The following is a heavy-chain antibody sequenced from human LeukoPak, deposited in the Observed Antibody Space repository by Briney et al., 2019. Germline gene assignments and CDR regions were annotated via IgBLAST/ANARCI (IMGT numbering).Heavy chain of an antibody. CDR1: GYTFTSYG. CDR3: ARIYYDSSGGWFDP. V-gene: IGHV1-18*01. CDR2: ISAYNGNT. Sequence: ASVKVSCKASGYTFTSYGISWVRQAPGQGLEWMGWISAYNGNTNYAQKLQGRVTITTDTSTSTAYMELRSLRSDDTAVYYCARIYYDSSGGWFDPWGQGTLVTVSS. D-gene: IGHD3-22*01. J-gene: IGHJ5*02.